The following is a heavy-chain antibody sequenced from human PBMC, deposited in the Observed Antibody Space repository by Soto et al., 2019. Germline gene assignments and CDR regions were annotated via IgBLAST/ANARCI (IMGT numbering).Heavy chain of an antibody. Sequence: PGGSLRLSCAASGFTFSSYGMHWVRQAPGKGLEWVAVIWYDGSNKYYADSVKGRFTISRDNSKNTLYLQMNSLRAEDTAVYYCASTRLRFLEWLADYYYYGMDVWGQGTTVTVYS. J-gene: IGHJ6*02. CDR1: GFTFSSYG. D-gene: IGHD3-3*01. CDR3: ASTRLRFLEWLADYYYYGMDV. CDR2: IWYDGSNK. V-gene: IGHV3-33*01.